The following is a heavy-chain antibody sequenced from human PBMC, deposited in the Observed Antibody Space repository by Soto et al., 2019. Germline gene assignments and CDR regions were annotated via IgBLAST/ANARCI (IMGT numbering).Heavy chain of an antibody. D-gene: IGHD1-7*01. CDR3: ARPHQLELHYFQH. V-gene: IGHV4-34*01. CDR1: GGSFSGYY. CDR2: INHSGST. Sequence: SETLSLTCAVFGGSFSGYYWSWIRQPPGKGLEWIGEINHSGSTNYNPSIKSRVTISVDTSKNQFSLKLSSVTAADTAVYYCARPHQLELHYFQHWGQGTLVTVSS. J-gene: IGHJ1*01.